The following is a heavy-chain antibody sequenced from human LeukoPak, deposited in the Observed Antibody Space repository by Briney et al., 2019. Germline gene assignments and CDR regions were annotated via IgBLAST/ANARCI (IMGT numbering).Heavy chain of an antibody. CDR1: GFTFSNYW. CDR3: ATYSSLNRREFQF. CDR2: IKTDGSEK. V-gene: IGHV3-7*01. D-gene: IGHD3-22*01. Sequence: GGSLRLSCYGSGFTFSNYWMGWVRQAPGKGLQWVANIKTDGSEKYYVDSVKGRFTISRDNAKNSLYLQMNSLRAEDTAVHYCATYSSLNRREFQFWGQGTLLTVSS. J-gene: IGHJ1*01.